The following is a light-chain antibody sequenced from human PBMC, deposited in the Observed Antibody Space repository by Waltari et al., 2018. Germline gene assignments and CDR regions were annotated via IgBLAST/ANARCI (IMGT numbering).Light chain of an antibody. J-gene: IGKJ4*01. CDR1: QSISNW. CDR2: KTS. V-gene: IGKV1-5*03. CDR3: QQYNVYSLT. Sequence: DIQMTQSPSTLSASVGDRVTITCRASQSISNWLAWYQQKPGKAPKFLIYKTSKLESGVPSRFSGSGSWTEFTLTISSLQPDDFATYYCQQYNVYSLTFGGGTKVEIK.